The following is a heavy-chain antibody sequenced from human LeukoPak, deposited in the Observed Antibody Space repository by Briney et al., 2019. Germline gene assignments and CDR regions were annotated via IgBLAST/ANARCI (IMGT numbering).Heavy chain of an antibody. D-gene: IGHD4-17*01. CDR3: ASQADSAYGDYN. CDR1: GFTYSRYW. V-gene: IGHV3-74*01. Sequence: GGSLRLTCAASGFTYSRYWMHWVRQVPGKGLVWVARIKGDESYTFYADSVKGRFTISRDNAKNTLYLQMNSLRAEDTAVYYCASQADSAYGDYNWGQGTLVTVSS. CDR2: IKGDESYT. J-gene: IGHJ4*02.